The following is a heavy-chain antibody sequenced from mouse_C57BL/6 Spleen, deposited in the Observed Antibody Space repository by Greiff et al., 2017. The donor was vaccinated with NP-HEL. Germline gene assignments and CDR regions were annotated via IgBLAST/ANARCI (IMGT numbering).Heavy chain of an antibody. V-gene: IGHV14-1*01. D-gene: IGHD1-1*01. J-gene: IGHJ3*01. CDR1: GFNIKDYY. CDR2: IDPEDGDT. Sequence: EVQLQQSGAELVRPGASVKLSCTASGFNIKDYYMHWVKQRPEQGLEWIGRIDPEDGDTEYAPKFQGKATMTADTSSNTAYLQLSSLTSEDTAVYYCTTGGSSYGPWFAYWGQGTLVTVSA. CDR3: TTGGSSYGPWFAY.